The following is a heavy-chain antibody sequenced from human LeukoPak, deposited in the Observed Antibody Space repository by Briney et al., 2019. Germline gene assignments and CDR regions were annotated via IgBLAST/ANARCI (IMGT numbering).Heavy chain of an antibody. CDR3: ARVPIIPNYSSTNLPDDAFDI. J-gene: IGHJ3*02. D-gene: IGHD2-2*01. Sequence: SQTLSLTCAISGDSVSSNSAAWNWIRQSPSRGLEWLGRTYYRSKWYNDYAVSVKSRITINPDTSKNQFSLQLNSVTPEDTAVYYCARVPIIPNYSSTNLPDDAFDIWGQGTMVTVSS. CDR1: GDSVSSNSAA. V-gene: IGHV6-1*01. CDR2: TYYRSKWYN.